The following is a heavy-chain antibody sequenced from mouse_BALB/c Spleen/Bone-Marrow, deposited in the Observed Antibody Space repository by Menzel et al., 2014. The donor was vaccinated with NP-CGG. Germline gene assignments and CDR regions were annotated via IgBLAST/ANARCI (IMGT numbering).Heavy chain of an antibody. V-gene: IGHV14-3*02. CDR3: ARYNYGSSQFAY. CDR1: GFNIKDTY. CDR2: IDPANGNT. J-gene: IGHJ3*01. D-gene: IGHD1-1*01. Sequence: EVQLQQSGAELVKPGASVKLSCTASGFNIKDTYMHWVKQRPEQGLEWIGRIDPANGNTKYDPKFQGKATITADTSSNTAYLQLSSLTSEDTAVYYCARYNYGSSQFAYWDQGTLVTVSA.